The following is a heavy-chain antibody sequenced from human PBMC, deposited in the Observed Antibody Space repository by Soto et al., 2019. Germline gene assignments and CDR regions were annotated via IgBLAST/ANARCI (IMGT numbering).Heavy chain of an antibody. CDR1: GGSISSSSYY. CDR2: IYYSGST. D-gene: IGHD3-3*01. CDR3: AGGDLYDFWSGYDY. J-gene: IGHJ4*02. Sequence: SETLSLTCTVSGGSISSSSYYWGWIRQPPGKGLEWIGSIYYSGSTYYNPSLKSRVTISVDTSKNQFSLKLSSVTAADTAVYYCAGGDLYDFWSGYDYWGQGTLVTVSS. V-gene: IGHV4-39*01.